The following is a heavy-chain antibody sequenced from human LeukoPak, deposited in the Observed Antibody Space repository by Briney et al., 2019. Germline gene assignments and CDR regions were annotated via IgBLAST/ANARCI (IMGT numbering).Heavy chain of an antibody. CDR3: AKEDDYVWGSYRTGLDY. V-gene: IGHV3-23*01. CDR2: ISGSGGST. Sequence: GGSLRLSCAASGFTFSSYAMSWVRQAPGKGLEWISTISGSGGSTYYVDSVKGRFTISRDNSKNTLYLQMNSLRAEDTAVYYCAKEDDYVWGSYRTGLDYWGQGTLVTVSS. D-gene: IGHD3-16*02. CDR1: GFTFSSYA. J-gene: IGHJ4*02.